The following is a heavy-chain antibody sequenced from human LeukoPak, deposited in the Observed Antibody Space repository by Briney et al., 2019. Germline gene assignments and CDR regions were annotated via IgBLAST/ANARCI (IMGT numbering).Heavy chain of an antibody. CDR3: ARAICSCGSCYSLVTFDM. D-gene: IGHD2-15*01. CDR2: ITGSGNTK. V-gene: IGHV3-48*03. J-gene: IGHJ3*02. CDR1: GFSFSAYE. Sequence: GGSLRLSCAASGFSFSAYEMVWVRQAPGMGLEWTSYITGSGNTKYYLDSVKGRFSISRDNAKNSLYLQMNSLRAEDTAIYYCARAICSCGSCYSLVTFDMWGQGAMVTVSS.